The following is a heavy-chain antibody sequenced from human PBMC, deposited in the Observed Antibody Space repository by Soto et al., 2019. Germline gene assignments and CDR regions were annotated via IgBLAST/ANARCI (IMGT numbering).Heavy chain of an antibody. V-gene: IGHV3-30*18. CDR3: AKSLRPGIYYYYGLHV. J-gene: IGHJ6*02. CDR2: ISYDGNDR. D-gene: IGHD3-3*02. Sequence: GGSLRLSCAASGFTFSGYGMHWVRQAPGKGLEWVAVISYDGNDRYYADSVKGRFTISRDSSKNTVHLQMNNPSSEDTAVYYCAKSLRPGIYYYYGLHVWGQGTTVTVSS. CDR1: GFTFSGYG.